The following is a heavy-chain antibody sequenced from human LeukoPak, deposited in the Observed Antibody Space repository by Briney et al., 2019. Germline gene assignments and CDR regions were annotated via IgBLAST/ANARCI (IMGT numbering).Heavy chain of an antibody. CDR2: IKQDGSET. V-gene: IGHV3-7*01. Sequence: GGSLRLSCAVSGFAFGSEAMSWVRQAPGKGLEWVANIKQDGSETYYVDSVKGRFNISRDNAKNSLYLQMNSLRAEDTAVYYCEADPGDYWGQGTLVTVSS. CDR1: GFAFGSEA. CDR3: EADPGDY. D-gene: IGHD2-15*01. J-gene: IGHJ4*02.